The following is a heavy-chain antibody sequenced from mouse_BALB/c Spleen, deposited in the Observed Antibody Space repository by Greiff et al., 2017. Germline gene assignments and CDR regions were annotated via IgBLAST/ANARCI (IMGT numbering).Heavy chain of an antibody. CDR3: AREDGNYVAWFAY. J-gene: IGHJ3*01. Sequence: EVKLMESGGGLVQPGGSLKLSCAASGFTFSSYGMSWVRQTPDKRLELVATINSNGGSTYYPDSVKGRFTISRDNAKNTLYLQMSSLKSEDTAMYYCAREDGNYVAWFAYWGQGTLVTVSA. CDR2: INSNGGST. D-gene: IGHD2-1*01. V-gene: IGHV5-6-3*01. CDR1: GFTFSSYG.